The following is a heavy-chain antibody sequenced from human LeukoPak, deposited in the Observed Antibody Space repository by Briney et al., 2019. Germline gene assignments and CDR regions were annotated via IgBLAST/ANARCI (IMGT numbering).Heavy chain of an antibody. CDR2: ITSSSSTI. Sequence: SGGSLRLSCAASGFTFSRNSMNWVRQAPGKGLEWVSYITSSSSTIYYADSVKGRFTISRDNAKNSLYLQMNSLRAEDTAVYYCARRYCSSTDCLFDYWGQGTLVTVSS. V-gene: IGHV3-48*04. CDR3: ARRYCSSTDCLFDY. CDR1: GFTFSRNS. D-gene: IGHD2-2*01. J-gene: IGHJ4*02.